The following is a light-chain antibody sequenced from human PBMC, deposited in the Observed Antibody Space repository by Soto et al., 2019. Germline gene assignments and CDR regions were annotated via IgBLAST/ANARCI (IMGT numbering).Light chain of an antibody. V-gene: IGLV2-8*01. Sequence: QSALTQPPSASGSPGQSVTISCTGTSIDVGGYNYVSWYQHHPGKAPKLMIYGVNKRPSGVPDRFSGSKSGNTASLTVSGLQAEDEADHYCSSYAGSNNFVVFGGGTKLTVL. CDR2: GVN. CDR1: SIDVGGYNY. CDR3: SSYAGSNNFVV. J-gene: IGLJ2*01.